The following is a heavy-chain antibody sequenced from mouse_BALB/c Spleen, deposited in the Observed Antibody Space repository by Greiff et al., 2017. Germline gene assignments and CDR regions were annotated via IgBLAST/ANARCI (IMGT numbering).Heavy chain of an antibody. D-gene: IGHD2-3*01. CDR2: ISYSGST. CDR1: GYSITSDYA. J-gene: IGHJ4*01. Sequence: DVQLQESGPGLVKPSQSLSLTCTVTGYSITSDYAWNWIRQFPGNKLEWMGYISYSGSTSYNPSLKSRISITRDTSKNQFFLQLNSVTTEDTATYYCARSGWFLYYYAMDYWGQGTSVTVSS. CDR3: ARSGWFLYYYAMDY. V-gene: IGHV3-2*02.